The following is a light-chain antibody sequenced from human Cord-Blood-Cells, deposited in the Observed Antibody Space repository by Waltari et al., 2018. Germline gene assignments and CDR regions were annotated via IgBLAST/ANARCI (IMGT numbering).Light chain of an antibody. CDR2: WAS. Sequence: DIVMTQSPDSLAVSLGERATINCKSSQSVLYSSNNENYLAWYQQKPGQPPKLLMYWASTRESGVLDRFRGSGSGTDFTLSISSLQAEDVAVYYCQQYDSTPTFGQGTKVEIK. J-gene: IGKJ1*01. V-gene: IGKV4-1*01. CDR3: QQYDSTPT. CDR1: QSVLYSSNNENY.